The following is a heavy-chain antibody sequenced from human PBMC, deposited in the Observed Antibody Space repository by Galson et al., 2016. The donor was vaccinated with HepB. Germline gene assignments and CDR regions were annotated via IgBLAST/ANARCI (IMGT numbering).Heavy chain of an antibody. Sequence: GFTFSSYPMHWVRRAPGKGLEWVADGSNKYYADSVKGRFTISRDNSKNTLYLQMNGLRAEDTAVYYCTRVLIVYSSWSRNNYYYYGMDVWGQGTTVTVSS. D-gene: IGHD6-19*01. V-gene: IGHV3-30-3*01. CDR2: GSNK. CDR3: TRVLIVYSSWSRNNYYYYGMDV. CDR1: GFTFSSYP. J-gene: IGHJ6*02.